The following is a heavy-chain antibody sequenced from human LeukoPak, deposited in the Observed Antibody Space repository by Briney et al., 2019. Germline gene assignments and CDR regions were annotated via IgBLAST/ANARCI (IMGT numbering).Heavy chain of an antibody. CDR2: IYHSGST. CDR1: GGSISSGGYS. Sequence: SETLSLTCAVSGGSISSGGYSWSWIRQPPGKGLEWIGYIYHSGSTYYNPSLKSRVTISVDRSKNQFSLKLSSVTAADTAVYYCARARMLYGSGSYFAFDIWAKGQWSPSLQ. V-gene: IGHV4-30-2*01. J-gene: IGHJ3*02. CDR3: ARARMLYGSGSYFAFDI. D-gene: IGHD3-10*01.